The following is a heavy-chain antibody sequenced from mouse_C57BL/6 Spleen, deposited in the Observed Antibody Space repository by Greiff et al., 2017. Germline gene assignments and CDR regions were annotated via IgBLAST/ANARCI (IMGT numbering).Heavy chain of an antibody. J-gene: IGHJ3*01. CDR3: ARGNWDVDLVAY. CDR1: GYTFTGYW. CDR2: ILPGSGST. V-gene: IGHV1-9*01. D-gene: IGHD4-1*01. Sequence: VQLQQSGAELMKPGASVKLSCKATGYTFTGYWIAWVKQRPGHGLEWIGEILPGSGSTNYNEKFKGKATLTAAKSSNPAYMQLSSLTTEDSATYYGARGNWDVDLVAYWGQGTLVTVSA.